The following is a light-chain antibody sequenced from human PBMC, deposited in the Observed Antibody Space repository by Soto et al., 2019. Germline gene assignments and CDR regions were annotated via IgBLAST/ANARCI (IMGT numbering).Light chain of an antibody. Sequence: QSVLTQPPSVSGSPGQSVTISCTGTSSDVGNYNRVPWYQQPPGTAPKLMIYEVTNRPSGVPDRFSGSKSGNTASLTISGLQAEDEADYYCSSYASSNTLVFGGGTKLTVL. J-gene: IGLJ3*02. CDR3: SSYASSNTLV. CDR1: SSDVGNYNR. V-gene: IGLV2-18*02. CDR2: EVT.